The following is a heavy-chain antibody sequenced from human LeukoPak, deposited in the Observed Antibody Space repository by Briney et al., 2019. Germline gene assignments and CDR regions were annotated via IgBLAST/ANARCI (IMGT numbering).Heavy chain of an antibody. CDR2: IYYSGST. CDR3: ARLIIIAVAGPNFDY. D-gene: IGHD6-19*01. V-gene: IGHV4-59*08. J-gene: IGHJ4*02. CDR1: GGSISSYY. Sequence: SETLSLTCTVSGGSISSYYWSWIRQPPGKGLEWIGYIYYSGSTNYNPSLKSRVTISVDTSKNQFSLKLSSVTAADTAVYYCARLIIIAVAGPNFDYWGQGTLVTVSS.